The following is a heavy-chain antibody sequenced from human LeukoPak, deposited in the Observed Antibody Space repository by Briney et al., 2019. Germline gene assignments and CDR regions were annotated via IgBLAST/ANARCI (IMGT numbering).Heavy chain of an antibody. J-gene: IGHJ4*02. D-gene: IGHD5-24*01. V-gene: IGHV3-48*02. Sequence: GGSLRLSCAASGFTFSSYSMNWVRQAPGKGLEWVSYITRSSTIIYYADSVKGRFTTSRDNAKNSLYLQMNSLRDEDTAVYYCAREVSDGYNFDYWGQGTLVTVSS. CDR3: AREVSDGYNFDY. CDR1: GFTFSSYS. CDR2: ITRSSTII.